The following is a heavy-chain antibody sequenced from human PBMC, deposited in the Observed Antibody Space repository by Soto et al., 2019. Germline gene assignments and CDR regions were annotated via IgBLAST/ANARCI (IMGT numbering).Heavy chain of an antibody. CDR3: ARRRPIGYYNF. Sequence: QVQLVESGGDLVKPGGPLRLPCAAPGFPFSDYNMSWIRQAPGKGLEWVSSIGSSSTYTNYADFVKGRFTISRDNAKNSLYLQMNSLRAEDTAVYYCARRRPIGYYNFWGQGTLVTVSA. V-gene: IGHV3-11*05. D-gene: IGHD3-22*01. CDR1: GFPFSDYN. CDR2: IGSSSTYT. J-gene: IGHJ4*02.